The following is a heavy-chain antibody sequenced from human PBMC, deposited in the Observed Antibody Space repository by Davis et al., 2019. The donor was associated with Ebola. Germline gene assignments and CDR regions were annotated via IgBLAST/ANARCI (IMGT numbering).Heavy chain of an antibody. CDR1: GGSFSGYY. CDR2: INHSGST. CDR3: ARGRRYSYGPPRY. D-gene: IGHD5-18*01. J-gene: IGHJ4*02. V-gene: IGHV4-34*01. Sequence: SETLSLTCAVNGGSFSGYYWSWIRQPPGKGLEWIGEINHSGSTNYNPSLKSRVTISVDTSKNQFSLKLSSVTAADTAVYYCARGRRYSYGPPRYWGQGTLVTVSS.